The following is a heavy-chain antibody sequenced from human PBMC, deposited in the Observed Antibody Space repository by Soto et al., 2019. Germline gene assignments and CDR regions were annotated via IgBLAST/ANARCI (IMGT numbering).Heavy chain of an antibody. CDR1: GFTFSSCT. CDR3: SGCSGGACHQSYGMDV. V-gene: IGHV3-21*01. D-gene: IGHD2-15*01. CDR2: ISPSTSPI. Sequence: EVHLVESGGGLVKPGGSLRLSCAVSGFTFSSCTMNWVRQAPGKGLEWVSSISPSTSPIYYGDSVKGRFTISRDNAKNSRFLQMNSLRADDTAVYSCSGCSGGACHQSYGMDVWGQGTTVTVSS. J-gene: IGHJ6*02.